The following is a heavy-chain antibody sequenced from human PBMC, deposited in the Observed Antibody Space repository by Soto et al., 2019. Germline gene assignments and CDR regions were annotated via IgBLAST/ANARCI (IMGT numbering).Heavy chain of an antibody. V-gene: IGHV4-34*01. J-gene: IGHJ4*02. CDR1: GGSFSGYY. CDR2: INHSGST. D-gene: IGHD3-10*01. CDR3: ARRRNYYGSGTRNFDY. Sequence: SETLSLTCAVYGGSFSGYYWSWIRQPPGKGLEWIGEINHSGSTNYNPSLKSRVTISVDTSKNQFSLKLSSVTAADTAVYYCARRRNYYGSGTRNFDYWGQGTLVTVSS.